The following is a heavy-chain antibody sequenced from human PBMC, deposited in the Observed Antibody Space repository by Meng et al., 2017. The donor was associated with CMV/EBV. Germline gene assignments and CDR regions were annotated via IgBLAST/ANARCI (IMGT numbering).Heavy chain of an antibody. D-gene: IGHD3-3*01. V-gene: IGHV3-23*03. Sequence: GESLKISCAASGFTFSSYAMSWVRQAPGKGLEWVSVIYSGGSSTYYADTVKGRFTISRDDSKNTLYLQMNSLKTEDTAVYYCTTGGITKNGMDVWGQGTTVTVSS. J-gene: IGHJ6*02. CDR3: TTGGITKNGMDV. CDR2: IYSGGSST. CDR1: GFTFSSYA.